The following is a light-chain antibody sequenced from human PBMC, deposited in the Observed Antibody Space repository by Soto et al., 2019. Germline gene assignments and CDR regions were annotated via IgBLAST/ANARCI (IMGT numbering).Light chain of an antibody. CDR1: QSVSSY. CDR2: DAS. CDR3: QQRYNGLT. Sequence: EIVLTQSPATLSLSSGERATLSCRASQSVSSYLAWYQQKTGQAPRLLIYDASNRATGIPARFSGSGSGTDFTLTISSLEPEDFAVYYCQQRYNGLTFGGGTKVEIK. V-gene: IGKV3-11*01. J-gene: IGKJ4*01.